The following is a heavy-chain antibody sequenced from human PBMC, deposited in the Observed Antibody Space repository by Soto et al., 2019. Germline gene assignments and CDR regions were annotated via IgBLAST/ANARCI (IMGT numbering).Heavy chain of an antibody. CDR2: IYYSGTS. J-gene: IGHJ5*02. CDR3: ARLHFTSPGCVPLVP. CDR1: GGSISDDTYY. Sequence: PSETLSLTCTVSGGSISDDTYYWGWIRQPPGKGLEWIGSIYYSGTSSYNPSLESRVTMSVDTSKKQLSLRLRSVTATDTAVYYCARLHFTSPGCVPLVPWGHGTLVTVSS. V-gene: IGHV4-39*01. D-gene: IGHD2-2*01.